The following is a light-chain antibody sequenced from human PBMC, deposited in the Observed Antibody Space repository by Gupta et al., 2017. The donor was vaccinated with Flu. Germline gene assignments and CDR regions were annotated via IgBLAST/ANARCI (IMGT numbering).Light chain of an antibody. J-gene: IGLJ1*01. CDR2: DVS. Sequence: QSALTQPASVSGSPGPSITISCTGTSSDVGNSDYVSWYQQDSAKAPKRLIYDVSNRPSGVDSRFSGSKSGNNASPKTTGLQAEEDADDYCSYAETTTTFVVFGTGTKVTVL. CDR1: SSDVGNSDY. CDR3: SYAETTTTFVV. V-gene: IGLV2-14*01.